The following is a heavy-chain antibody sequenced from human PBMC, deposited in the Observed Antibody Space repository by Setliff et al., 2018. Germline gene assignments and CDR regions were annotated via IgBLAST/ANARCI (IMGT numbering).Heavy chain of an antibody. D-gene: IGHD2-21*02. J-gene: IGHJ5*02. CDR2: INGNSGVT. Sequence: ASVKVSCKASADTFTGYYVHWVRQAPGQGLEWMGWINGNSGVTKYAQKFQGRVTMTSDTSISIIYMDLTRLTSDDTAVYYCAQTKGFVDGYLDPWGQGTLVTVSS. CDR1: ADTFTGYY. CDR3: AQTKGFVDGYLDP. V-gene: IGHV1-2*02.